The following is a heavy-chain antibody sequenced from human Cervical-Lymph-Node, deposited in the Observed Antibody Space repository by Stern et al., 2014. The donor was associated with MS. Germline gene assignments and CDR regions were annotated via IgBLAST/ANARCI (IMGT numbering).Heavy chain of an antibody. Sequence: QVTLRESGPALVKPTQTLTLTCTFSGFSLSTSGMCVSWIRQPPGKALEWLARLDWDDDKYYSTSLKTRLTISKDTSKNQVVLTMTNMDPVDTATYYCARILPGTYAYPFDYWGQGPLVTVSS. CDR2: LDWDDDK. V-gene: IGHV2-70*15. CDR3: ARILPGTYAYPFDY. CDR1: GFSLSTSGMC. D-gene: IGHD3-16*01. J-gene: IGHJ4*02.